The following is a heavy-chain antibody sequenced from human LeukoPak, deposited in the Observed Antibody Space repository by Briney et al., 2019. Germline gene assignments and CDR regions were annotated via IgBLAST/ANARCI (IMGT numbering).Heavy chain of an antibody. CDR1: GFTFSSYG. Sequence: PGGSLRLSCAASGFTFSSYGMHWVRQAPDNGLEGVAIISHDGNNKYYADSVKGRFTISRDNSKNTLYLQMNSLRAEDTAVYYCAKEYLSGFDPWGQGTLVTVSS. V-gene: IGHV3-30*18. CDR2: ISHDGNNK. J-gene: IGHJ5*02. D-gene: IGHD1-14*01. CDR3: AKEYLSGFDP.